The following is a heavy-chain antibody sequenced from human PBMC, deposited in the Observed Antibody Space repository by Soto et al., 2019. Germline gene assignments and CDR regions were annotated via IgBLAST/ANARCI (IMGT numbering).Heavy chain of an antibody. D-gene: IGHD6-19*01. CDR2: ISYDGSNK. V-gene: IGHV3-30*18. CDR1: GFTFSSYG. CDR3: AKAHSSGWNFDY. Sequence: QVQLVESGGGVVQPGRSLRLSCAASGFTFSSYGMHWVRQAPGKGLEWVAVISYDGSNKYYADSMKGRFTISRDNSKNTLYLQMNSLRAEDTAVYYCAKAHSSGWNFDYWGQGTLVTVSS. J-gene: IGHJ4*02.